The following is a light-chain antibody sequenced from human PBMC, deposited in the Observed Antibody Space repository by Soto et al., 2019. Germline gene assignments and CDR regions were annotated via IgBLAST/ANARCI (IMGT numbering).Light chain of an antibody. Sequence: EIVLTQSPATLSLSPGERATLSCRASQSVSSNLAWYQQKPGQAPRLLIYGASTRATGIPARFSGSGSGTEFTLTISSLQSEDFAVYYCQQYNNFRTFGQGTKVDIK. CDR1: QSVSSN. CDR2: GAS. CDR3: QQYNNFRT. J-gene: IGKJ1*01. V-gene: IGKV3D-15*01.